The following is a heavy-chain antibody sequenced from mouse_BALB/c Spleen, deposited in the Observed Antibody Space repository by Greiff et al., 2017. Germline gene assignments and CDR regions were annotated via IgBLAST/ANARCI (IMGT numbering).Heavy chain of an antibody. D-gene: IGHD3-3*01. J-gene: IGHJ4*01. CDR2: IYPSDSYT. CDR1: GYTFTSYW. Sequence: QVQLQQPGAELVRPGDSVKLSCKASGYTFTSYWINWVKQRPGQGLEWIGNIYPSDSYTNYNQKFKDKATLTVDKSSSTAYMQLSSPTSEDSAVYYCTRGTIGNYAMDYWGQGTSVTVSS. V-gene: IGHV1-69*02. CDR3: TRGTIGNYAMDY.